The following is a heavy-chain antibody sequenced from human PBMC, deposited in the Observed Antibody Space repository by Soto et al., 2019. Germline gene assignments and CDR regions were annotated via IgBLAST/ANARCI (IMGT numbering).Heavy chain of an antibody. CDR2: ISSSSTYI. CDR3: ARDQPSIAYYFDS. D-gene: IGHD3-3*02. V-gene: IGHV3-21*01. CDR1: GFTFSSYS. Sequence: PGGSLRLSCAASGFTFSSYSMNWVRQAPGKGLEWVSSISSSSTYIYYADSVEGRFTISRDNAKNSLYLQMNSLRAEDTAVYYCARDQPSIAYYFDSWGQGTLVTVSS. J-gene: IGHJ4*02.